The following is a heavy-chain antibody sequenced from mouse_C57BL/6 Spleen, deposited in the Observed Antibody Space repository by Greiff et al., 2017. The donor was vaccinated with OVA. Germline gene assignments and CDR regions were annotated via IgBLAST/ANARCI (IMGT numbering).Heavy chain of an antibody. CDR1: GYTFTGYW. Sequence: QVQLQQSGAELLKPGASVKLSCKATGYTFTGYWIEWVKQRPGHGLEWIGEILPGRGSTNYNEKFKGKATFTADTSSNTAYMQLSSLTTEDSAIYYCARSADYEGFAYWGQGTLVTVSA. J-gene: IGHJ3*01. V-gene: IGHV1-9*01. CDR3: ARSADYEGFAY. D-gene: IGHD2-4*01. CDR2: ILPGRGST.